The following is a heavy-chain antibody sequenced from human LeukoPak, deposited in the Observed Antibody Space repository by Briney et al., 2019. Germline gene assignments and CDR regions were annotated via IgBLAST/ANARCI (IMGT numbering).Heavy chain of an antibody. CDR3: VTGHYDSRMYFDL. CDR2: IKFDGSLA. J-gene: IGHJ2*01. V-gene: IGHV3-74*01. Sequence: GGSLRLSCTASGLTFSTYWVHWVRQAPGKGLVWVSQIKFDGSLASYADSVKGRFAISRDNAKNTLYLQMNTLGTEDTAVYYCVTGHYDSRMYFDLWGRGTLVTVSS. D-gene: IGHD3-16*01. CDR1: GLTFSTYW.